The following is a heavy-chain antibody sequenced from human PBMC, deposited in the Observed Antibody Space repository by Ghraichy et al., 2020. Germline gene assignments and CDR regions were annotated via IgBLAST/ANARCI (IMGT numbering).Heavy chain of an antibody. CDR2: ISYDGSNK. Sequence: GESLNISCAASGFTFSSYAMHWVRQAPGKGLEWVAVISYDGSNKYYADSVKGRFTISRDNSKNTLYLQMNSLRAEDTAVYYCARDGGRKYYDYVWGSYRPDYWGQGTLVTVSS. V-gene: IGHV3-30-3*01. CDR1: GFTFSSYA. D-gene: IGHD3-16*02. CDR3: ARDGGRKYYDYVWGSYRPDY. J-gene: IGHJ4*02.